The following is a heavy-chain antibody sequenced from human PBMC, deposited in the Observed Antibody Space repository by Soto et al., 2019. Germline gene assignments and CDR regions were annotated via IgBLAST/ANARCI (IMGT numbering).Heavy chain of an antibody. CDR2: IYYRGST. CDR3: ARDPARGGGSYLGYFDY. D-gene: IGHD1-26*01. V-gene: IGHV4-30-4*01. Sequence: SETLSLTCTVSGGSIRSGDNYCSWIRQTPGKGLEWIGYIYYRGSTYYNQSLKSRVTISVDTSMNQFSLTLTSVTAADTAVYYCARDPARGGGSYLGYFDYWGQGTPVTVSS. CDR1: GGSIRSGDNY. J-gene: IGHJ4*02.